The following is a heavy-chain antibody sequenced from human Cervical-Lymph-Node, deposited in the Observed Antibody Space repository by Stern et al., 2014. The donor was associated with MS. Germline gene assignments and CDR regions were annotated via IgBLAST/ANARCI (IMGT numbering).Heavy chain of an antibody. D-gene: IGHD5-24*01. CDR1: GDTFTGFY. CDR3: ARDYDGYQEDPRLDH. V-gene: IGHV1-2*02. J-gene: IGHJ4*02. Sequence: VQLVESGAEVKKPGASVKVSCKASGDTFTGFYLQWVRQAPGQGLEWMGGINVNPGGTSFPQNFQGRVVLAVDSSINTAYMEIKSLTANDTAVYFCARDYDGYQEDPRLDHWGQGTLVSVSS. CDR2: INVNPGGT.